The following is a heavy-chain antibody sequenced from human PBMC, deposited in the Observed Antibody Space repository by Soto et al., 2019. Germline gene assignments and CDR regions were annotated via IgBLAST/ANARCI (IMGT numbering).Heavy chain of an antibody. J-gene: IGHJ1*01. CDR3: ATSLQEYFQH. Sequence: QVQLQESGPGLVKPSQTLSLTCTVSGGSISSGGYSWSWSRQHPGKGLEWIGYIYYSGSTYYNPSLKSRVTISVDTAKNQFSRKLSSVTAADTAVYYWATSLQEYFQHWGQGTLVTVSS. V-gene: IGHV4-31*03. CDR1: GGSISSGGYS. CDR2: IYYSGST.